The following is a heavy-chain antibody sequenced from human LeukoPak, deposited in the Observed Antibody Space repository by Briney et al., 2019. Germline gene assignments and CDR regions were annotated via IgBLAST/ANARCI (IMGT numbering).Heavy chain of an antibody. CDR2: IYHTGST. V-gene: IGHV4-61*05. Sequence: SETLSLTCNVSGDSISSSSYYWGWIRQPPGKGLEWIGNIYHTGSTNYNPSLKSRVTMSVDTSKNQFSLNLRSVTPEDTAVYYCARNLIPEQLVLNFWGQGTLVTVSS. CDR1: GDSISSSSYY. D-gene: IGHD6-13*01. J-gene: IGHJ4*02. CDR3: ARNLIPEQLVLNF.